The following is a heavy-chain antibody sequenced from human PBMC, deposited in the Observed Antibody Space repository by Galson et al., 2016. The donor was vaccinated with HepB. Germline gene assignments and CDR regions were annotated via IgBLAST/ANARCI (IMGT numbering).Heavy chain of an antibody. V-gene: IGHV1-3*01. D-gene: IGHD1-26*01. CDR2: INAGNGNT. J-gene: IGHJ4*02. CDR3: ARPGGLVGATTGGAHVRGFDY. CDR1: GYTFTTYA. Sequence: SVKVSCKASGYTFTTYAMHWVRQAPGQGLEWMGWINAGNGNTKYSQKFQDRVTITRDTSASTAYLELSSLRSEDTAVFYCARPGGLVGATTGGAHVRGFDYWGQGTLVTVSS.